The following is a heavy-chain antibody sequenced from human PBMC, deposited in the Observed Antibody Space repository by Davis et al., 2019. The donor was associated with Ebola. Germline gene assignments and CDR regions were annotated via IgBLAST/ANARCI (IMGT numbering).Heavy chain of an antibody. Sequence: ASVKVSCKASGYTFNSYGISWVRQRPGQGLEWMGWINTDTGGTNFAQKFQGRVTMARDTLTGTVYMELTNLREDDSALYYCARKDCFGDCHLFAEWGQGTLVSVSS. D-gene: IGHD2-21*01. V-gene: IGHV1-18*01. J-gene: IGHJ4*02. CDR1: GYTFNSYG. CDR3: ARKDCFGDCHLFAE. CDR2: INTDTGGT.